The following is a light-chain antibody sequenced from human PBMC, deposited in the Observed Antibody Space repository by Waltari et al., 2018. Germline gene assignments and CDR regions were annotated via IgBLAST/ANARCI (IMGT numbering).Light chain of an antibody. J-gene: IGLJ2*01. CDR3: CSYAGSGVV. V-gene: IGLV2-23*02. CDR2: DVN. CDR1: GSDVGSSNL. Sequence: QSALTQPASMSGSPGQSITIPCPGTGSDVGSSNLVSWYQQHTGKAPKPMIYDVNKRPSGVSNRFSGSKSGNTASLTISGVQAEDEADYYCCSYAGSGVVFGGGTKLTVL.